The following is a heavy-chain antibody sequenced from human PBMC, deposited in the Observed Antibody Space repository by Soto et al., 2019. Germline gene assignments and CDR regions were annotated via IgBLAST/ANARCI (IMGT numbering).Heavy chain of an antibody. Sequence: SETLSLTCTVSGGSISSYYWSWIRQPPGKGLEWIGYIYNSGSTNYNPSLKSRVTISVDRSKNQFSLKLNSVTAADTAVYYCARHESSGWYYFDYWGQGTPVTVSS. CDR1: GGSISSYY. CDR2: IYNSGST. D-gene: IGHD6-19*01. CDR3: ARHESSGWYYFDY. V-gene: IGHV4-59*08. J-gene: IGHJ4*02.